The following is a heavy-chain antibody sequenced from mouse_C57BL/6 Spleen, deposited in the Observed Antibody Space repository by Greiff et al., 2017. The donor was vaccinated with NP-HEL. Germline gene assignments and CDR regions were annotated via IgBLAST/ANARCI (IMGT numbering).Heavy chain of an antibody. Sequence: EVMLVESGEGLVKPGGSLKLSCAASGFTFSSYAMSWVRQTPEKRLEWVAYISSGGDYIYYADTVKGRFTISRDNARNTLYLQMSSLKSEDTAMYYCTRWGGNPYYYAMDYWGQGTSVTVSS. CDR1: GFTFSSYA. J-gene: IGHJ4*01. D-gene: IGHD2-1*01. CDR3: TRWGGNPYYYAMDY. CDR2: ISSGGDYI. V-gene: IGHV5-9-1*02.